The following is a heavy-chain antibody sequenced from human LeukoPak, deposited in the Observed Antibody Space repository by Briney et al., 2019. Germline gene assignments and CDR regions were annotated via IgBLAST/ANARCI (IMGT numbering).Heavy chain of an antibody. J-gene: IGHJ6*02. V-gene: IGHV3-9*01. CDR2: ISWNSGSI. CDR1: GFTFDDYA. Sequence: GGSLRLSCAASGFTFDDYAMHWVRQAPGKGLEWVSGISWNSGSIGYADSVKGRFTISRDNAKNSLYLQMNSLRAEDTALYYCAKDSGYYYGSGSYRAPYYGMDVWGQWTTVTVSS. CDR3: AKDSGYYYGSGSYRAPYYGMDV. D-gene: IGHD3-10*01.